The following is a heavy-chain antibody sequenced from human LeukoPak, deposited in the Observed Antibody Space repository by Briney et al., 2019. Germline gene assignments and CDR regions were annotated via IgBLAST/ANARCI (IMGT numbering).Heavy chain of an antibody. V-gene: IGHV3-23*01. J-gene: IGHJ4*02. D-gene: IGHD3-3*01. CDR1: GFTFSSYA. Sequence: GGSLRLSCAASGFTFSSYAMRGVRQARGKGLQWVSGISNSGGDTYYADSVKGRFTISRANSKNTLYLQMNSLRAEDTAVYYCAKVGDSNNWYYFDYWGQGTLVTVSS. CDR3: AKVGDSNNWYYFDY. CDR2: ISNSGGDT.